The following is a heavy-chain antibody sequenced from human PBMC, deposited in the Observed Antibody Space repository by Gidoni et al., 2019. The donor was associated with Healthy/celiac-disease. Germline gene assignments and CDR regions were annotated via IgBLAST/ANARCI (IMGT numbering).Heavy chain of an antibody. CDR3: ARLPVGSGSNAFDI. CDR2: IYYSGST. CDR1: GGSISSGGYY. D-gene: IGHD3-10*01. V-gene: IGHV4-31*01. Sequence: QVQLQESGPGLVKPSQTLSLTCTVSGGSISSGGYYWSWIRQHPGKGLEWIGYIYYSGSTYYNPSLKSLVTISVDTSKNQFSLKLSSVTAADTAVYYCARLPVGSGSNAFDIWGQGTMVTVSS. J-gene: IGHJ3*02.